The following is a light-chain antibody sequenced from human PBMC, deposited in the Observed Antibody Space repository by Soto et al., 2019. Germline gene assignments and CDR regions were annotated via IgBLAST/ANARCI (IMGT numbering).Light chain of an antibody. V-gene: IGKV1-5*03. CDR1: QGIGNA. J-gene: IGKJ1*01. CDR3: QQYHTYWWT. Sequence: IQMTQSPSSLSASVGDRVTISCRASQGIGNALGWYQQKPGKAPKLLIYKASTLEGEVPSRFSGSGSETEFTLTINSLQPDDSATYYCQQYHTYWWTFGQGTKVDIK. CDR2: KAS.